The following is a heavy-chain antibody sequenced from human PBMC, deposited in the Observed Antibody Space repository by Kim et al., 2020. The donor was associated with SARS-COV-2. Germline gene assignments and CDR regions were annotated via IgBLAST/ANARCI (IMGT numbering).Heavy chain of an antibody. D-gene: IGHD5-12*01. V-gene: IGHV3-30*01. CDR3: ARTDGYNAPFDY. Sequence: SYADSVRGRFTISRDNSKNTLYLQMNSLGAEDTAVYYCARTDGYNAPFDYWGQGTLVTVSS. J-gene: IGHJ4*02.